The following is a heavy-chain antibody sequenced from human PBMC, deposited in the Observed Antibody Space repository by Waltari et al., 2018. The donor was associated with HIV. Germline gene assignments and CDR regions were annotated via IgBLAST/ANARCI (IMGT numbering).Heavy chain of an antibody. Sequence: QVQLVQSGSEVKKPGASVKVSCSTSGYTFTSSGISWVRQAPAQGLAWVGWISANNGNTHFAQKYQDRVTMTTDMSTSTAYMQLRSLRSDDTAVYYCARVGRGDQYDFWSASMTGGGDYWGQGTLVTVSS. D-gene: IGHD3-3*01. CDR2: ISANNGNT. CDR3: ARVGRGDQYDFWSASMTGGGDY. CDR1: GYTFTSSG. J-gene: IGHJ4*02. V-gene: IGHV1-18*01.